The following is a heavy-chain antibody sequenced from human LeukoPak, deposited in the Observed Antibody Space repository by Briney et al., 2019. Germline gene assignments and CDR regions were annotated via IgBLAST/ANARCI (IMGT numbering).Heavy chain of an antibody. J-gene: IGHJ5*01. D-gene: IGHD1-26*01. Sequence: GGSLRLSCVASGFSFGNYAMSWVRQAPGKGLQWVSQISGTGGATWYAGFARDRFTISRDNSKKTLYLQMSGLRVEDTAMYYCVKDPRDTYGTNWFVSWGHGTPLIVSS. CDR3: VKDPRDTYGTNWFVS. V-gene: IGHV3-23*01. CDR1: GFSFGNYA. CDR2: ISGTGGAT.